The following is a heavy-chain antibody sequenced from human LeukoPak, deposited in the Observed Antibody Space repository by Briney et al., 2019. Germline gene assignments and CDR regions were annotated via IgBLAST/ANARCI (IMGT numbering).Heavy chain of an antibody. Sequence: GGSLRLSCAASGFTFSGYSMNWVRQAPGKGLEWVSYICSSSTTIYYADSVKGRFTISRDNSMNTLYLQMNSLRAEDTAVYYCARDLRYYYDSSGCFDYWGQGTLVTVSS. V-gene: IGHV3-48*01. J-gene: IGHJ4*02. CDR3: ARDLRYYYDSSGCFDY. D-gene: IGHD3-22*01. CDR1: GFTFSGYS. CDR2: ICSSSTTI.